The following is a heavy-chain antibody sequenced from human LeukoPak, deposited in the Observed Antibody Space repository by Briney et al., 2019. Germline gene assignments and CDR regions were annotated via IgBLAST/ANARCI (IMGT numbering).Heavy chain of an antibody. D-gene: IGHD1-26*01. Sequence: SETLSLTCAVYGGSFSGYYWSWIRQPPGKGLEWIGYIYYSGSTNYNPSLKSRVTISVDTSKNQFSLKLSSVTAADTAVYYCAREPESSWRVVGASMSWGQGTLVTVSS. CDR2: IYYSGST. V-gene: IGHV4-59*01. CDR3: AREPESSWRVVGASMS. CDR1: GGSFSGYY. J-gene: IGHJ4*02.